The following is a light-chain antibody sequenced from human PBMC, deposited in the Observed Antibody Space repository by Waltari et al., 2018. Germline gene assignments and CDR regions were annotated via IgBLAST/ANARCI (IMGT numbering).Light chain of an antibody. CDR2: KAS. V-gene: IGKV1-5*03. Sequence: DIQMTQSPSTLSASVGDRVTITCRASQSVKNNLAWYHQKPGKAPKVLIHKASRLESGVPSRFSGSGYGTEFTLTISRLQPDDFATYYCQEYDTLPVTFGGGTKVEIK. J-gene: IGKJ4*01. CDR3: QEYDTLPVT. CDR1: QSVKNN.